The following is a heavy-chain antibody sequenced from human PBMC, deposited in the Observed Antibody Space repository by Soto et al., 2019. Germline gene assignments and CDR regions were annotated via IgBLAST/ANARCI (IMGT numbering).Heavy chain of an antibody. CDR3: ARLFIVGAPGSYYTGLDV. J-gene: IGHJ6*02. CDR1: GDSISSSNYF. Sequence: PSETLSLTCTVSGDSISSSNYFWGWIRQPPGKGLEWIGTIFYSGSTYYNPSLKSRVTISVDTSKNQFSLKLTSVTAADTAIYYCARLFIVGAPGSYYTGLDVWGQGTTVTVSS. D-gene: IGHD1-26*01. V-gene: IGHV4-39*07. CDR2: IFYSGST.